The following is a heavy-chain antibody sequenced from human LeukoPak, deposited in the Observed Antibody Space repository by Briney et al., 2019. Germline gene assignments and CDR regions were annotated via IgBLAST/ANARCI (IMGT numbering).Heavy chain of an antibody. CDR2: INPNSGGT. V-gene: IGHV1-2*02. Sequence: GASVKVSCKASGYTFTGYYMHWVRQAPGQGLEWMGWINPNSGGTNYAQKFQGRVTMTRDTSISTAYMELSRLRSDDTAVYYCASEFTIFGVVIGNWGQGTLVTVSS. CDR3: ASEFTIFGVVIGN. CDR1: GYTFTGYY. D-gene: IGHD3-3*01. J-gene: IGHJ4*02.